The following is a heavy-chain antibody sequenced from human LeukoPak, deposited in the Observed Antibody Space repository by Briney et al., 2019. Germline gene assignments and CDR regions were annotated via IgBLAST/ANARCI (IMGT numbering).Heavy chain of an antibody. J-gene: IGHJ3*02. D-gene: IGHD3-22*01. CDR3: ASSVYYDSSGYYSVGAFDI. Sequence: SETLSLTCTVSGGSISSYYWSWIRQPPGKGLEWIGYIYYSGSTNYNPSLKSRVTISVDTSKNQFSLKLSSVTAADTAVYYCASSVYYDSSGYYSVGAFDIWGQGTMVTVSS. CDR1: GGSISSYY. V-gene: IGHV4-59*08. CDR2: IYYSGST.